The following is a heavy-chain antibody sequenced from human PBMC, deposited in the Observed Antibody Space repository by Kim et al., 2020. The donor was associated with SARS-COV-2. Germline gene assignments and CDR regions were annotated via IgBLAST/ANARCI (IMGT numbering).Heavy chain of an antibody. CDR3: ANRRGDYGDYYFDY. J-gene: IGHJ4*02. V-gene: IGHV3-23*03. D-gene: IGHD4-17*01. Sequence: YADAVKGRFTISRDNSKNTLYLQMNSLRAEDTAVYYCANRRGDYGDYYFDYWGQGTLVTVSS.